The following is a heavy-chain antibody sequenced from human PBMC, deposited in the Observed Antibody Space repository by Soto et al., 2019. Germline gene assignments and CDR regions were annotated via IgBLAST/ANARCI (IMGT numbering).Heavy chain of an antibody. Sequence: QVHLVQSGAEVKKPGASVTFPCKASGYTFSNYYMHWVRQAPGQGLEWVGIINPSGGGTTYAQNFQGRVTMTRDTSTSTVYMELNSLRSEDTAVYYCARGPKLTDFGDRGYYGIDVWGHGTTVTVSS. CDR2: INPSGGGT. V-gene: IGHV1-46*01. D-gene: IGHD4-17*01. CDR3: ARGPKLTDFGDRGYYGIDV. CDR1: GYTFSNYY. J-gene: IGHJ6*02.